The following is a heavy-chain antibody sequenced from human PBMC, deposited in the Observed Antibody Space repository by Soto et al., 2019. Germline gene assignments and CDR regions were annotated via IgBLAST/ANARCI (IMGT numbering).Heavy chain of an antibody. D-gene: IGHD1-1*01. CDR2: IYPGDSDT. V-gene: IGHV5-51*01. J-gene: IGHJ4*02. Sequence: PGESLKISCKGSGYSFTSQWIGWVRQMPGKGLERMGIIYPGDSDTRYSPPFQGQVIISADKSISTAYLQWSSLKASDTAMYYCALIDRPGLDYWGQGTLVTVSS. CDR3: ALIDRPGLDY. CDR1: GYSFTSQW.